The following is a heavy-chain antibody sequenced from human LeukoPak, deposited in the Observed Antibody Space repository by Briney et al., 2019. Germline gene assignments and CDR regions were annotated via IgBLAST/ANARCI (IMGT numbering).Heavy chain of an antibody. CDR1: GFTFSSYA. Sequence: GGTLRLSCAASGFTFSSYAMHWVRQAPGTGLEYVSAISSNGSSTYYANSVKGRFTISRDNSKNTLYLQMSSLRAEDMAVYYCARVGYTSYYYYGMDVWGQGTTVTVSS. CDR3: ARVGYTSYYYYGMDV. V-gene: IGHV3-64*01. J-gene: IGHJ6*02. D-gene: IGHD6-13*01. CDR2: ISSNGSST.